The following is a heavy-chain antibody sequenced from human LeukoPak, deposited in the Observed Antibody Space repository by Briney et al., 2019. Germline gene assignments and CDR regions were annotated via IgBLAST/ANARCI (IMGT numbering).Heavy chain of an antibody. J-gene: IGHJ4*02. D-gene: IGHD2-2*01. CDR2: IFGSGGSP. CDR3: ARENGYCSTTSCPFGH. V-gene: IGHV3-23*01. CDR1: GFTFGSHA. Sequence: GGSLRLSCEVSGFTFGSHAMYWVRQAPGKGLEWVAGIFGSGGSPHYADSVRGRFTISRDNSKNTLYLRMNGLRPEDTAVYYCARENGYCSTTSCPFGHWGQGTLVTVSP.